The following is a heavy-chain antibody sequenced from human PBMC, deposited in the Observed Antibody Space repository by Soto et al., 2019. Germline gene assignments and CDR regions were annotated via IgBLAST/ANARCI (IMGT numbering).Heavy chain of an antibody. CDR1: GFTCIDYD. V-gene: IGHV3-11*05. CDR2: ISSSSSYT. CDR3: ARAPQATVTNYYFDY. J-gene: IGHJ4*02. Sequence: GVFLGLSCAASGFTCIDYDISWIRQAPGKGLEWVSYISSSSSYTNYADSVKGRFTISRDNAKNSLYLQMNSLRAEDTAVYYCARAPQATVTNYYFDYWGQGALVTVSS. D-gene: IGHD4-17*01.